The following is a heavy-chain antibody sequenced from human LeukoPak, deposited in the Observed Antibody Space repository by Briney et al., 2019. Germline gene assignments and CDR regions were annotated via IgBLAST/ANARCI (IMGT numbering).Heavy chain of an antibody. D-gene: IGHD6-13*01. CDR1: GYTFTSCD. CDR3: ARRAVIAAAGPNWFDP. V-gene: IGHV1-8*01. CDR2: MNPNSGNT. Sequence: ASVKVSFKASGYTFTSCDINWVRQATGQGLEWMGWMNPNSGNTGYAQKFQGRVTMTRNTSISTAYMELSSLRSEDTAVYYCARRAVIAAAGPNWFDPWGQGTLVTVSS. J-gene: IGHJ5*02.